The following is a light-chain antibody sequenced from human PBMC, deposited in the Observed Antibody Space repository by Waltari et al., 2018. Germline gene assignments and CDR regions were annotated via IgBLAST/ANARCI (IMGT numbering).Light chain of an antibody. V-gene: IGLV1-47*02. CDR1: SSNIGSHY. Sequence: QSVLTQPPSASGTPGQRVTISCSGSSSNIGSHYVYWYQHLPGTAPKLLIYTDNQRPSGVPDRFSGSKSGTSASLAIGGLRSEDEGDYYCAAWDDSLSGHVVFGGGTKLIVL. CDR3: AAWDDSLSGHVV. CDR2: TDN. J-gene: IGLJ2*01.